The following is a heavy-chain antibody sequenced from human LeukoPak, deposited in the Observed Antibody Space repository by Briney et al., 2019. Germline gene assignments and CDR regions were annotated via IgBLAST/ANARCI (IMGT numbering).Heavy chain of an antibody. CDR3: ARHRTHSSGRFKPLKRGYYYGMDV. V-gene: IGHV5-51*01. J-gene: IGHJ6*02. D-gene: IGHD6-19*01. CDR2: IYPGDSDT. Sequence: GESLKISCKGSGYSFTSYWIGWVRQMPGKGLEWMGIIYPGDSDTRYSPSFQGQVTISADKSISTAYLQWSSLKASDTAMYYCARHRTHSSGRFKPLKRGYYYGMDVWGQGTTVTVSS. CDR1: GYSFTSYW.